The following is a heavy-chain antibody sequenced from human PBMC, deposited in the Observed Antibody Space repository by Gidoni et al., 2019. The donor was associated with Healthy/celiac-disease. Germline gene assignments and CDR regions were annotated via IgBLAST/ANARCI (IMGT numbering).Heavy chain of an antibody. CDR1: GFTFSSYS. V-gene: IGHV3-21*01. CDR2: ISSSSSYI. Sequence: EVQLVESGGGLVKPGGSLRLSCAASGFTFSSYSMNWVRQAPGKGLEWVSSISSSSSYIYYAYSVKGRFTISRDNAKNSLYLQMNSLRAEDTAVYYCARGSTTVVTRALYNWFDPWGQGTLVTVSS. CDR3: ARGSTTVVTRALYNWFDP. D-gene: IGHD4-17*01. J-gene: IGHJ5*02.